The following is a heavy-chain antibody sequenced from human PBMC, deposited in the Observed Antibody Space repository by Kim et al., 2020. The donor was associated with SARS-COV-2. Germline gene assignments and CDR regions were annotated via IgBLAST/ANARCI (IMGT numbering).Heavy chain of an antibody. D-gene: IGHD3-9*01. Sequence: SETLSLTCTVSGGSISSSSYYWGWIRQPPGKGLEWIGSIYYSGSTYYNPSLKSRVTISVDTSKNQFSLKLSSVTAADTAVYYCARVDILTGYGAFDIWGQGTMVTVSS. J-gene: IGHJ3*02. CDR1: GGSISSSSYY. CDR2: IYYSGST. CDR3: ARVDILTGYGAFDI. V-gene: IGHV4-39*07.